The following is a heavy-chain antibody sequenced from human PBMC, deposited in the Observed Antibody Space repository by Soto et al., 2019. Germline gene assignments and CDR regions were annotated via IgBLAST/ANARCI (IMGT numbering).Heavy chain of an antibody. V-gene: IGHV3-21*06. CDR1: GFIFTRYS. Sequence: VSLRLSCAASGFIFTRYSMNWVRQAPGKGLEWVSSISSTTNYIYYGDSMKGRFTISRDNAKNSLYLEMNSLRAEDTAVYYCARESEDLTSNFDYWRQGTLVTVSS. CDR2: ISSTTNYI. CDR3: ARESEDLTSNFDY. J-gene: IGHJ4*02.